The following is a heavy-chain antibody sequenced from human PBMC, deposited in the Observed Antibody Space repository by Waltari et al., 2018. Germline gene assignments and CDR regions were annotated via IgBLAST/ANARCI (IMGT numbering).Heavy chain of an antibody. Sequence: EVQLLESGGGLVQPGGSLRLSCSASGFTFTTYAMSWFRLAPGKGVEWVFSIGGIGEEWCHGSLSCLCPFSFAPCPPSVFLQMSSLRVEDTALYYCAQDDRYPNDVFDIWGQGTMVTVSS. CDR1: GFTFTTYA. D-gene: IGHD2-2*02. V-gene: IGHV3-23*01. CDR2: IGGIGEE. CDR3: AQDDRYPNDVFDI. J-gene: IGHJ3*02.